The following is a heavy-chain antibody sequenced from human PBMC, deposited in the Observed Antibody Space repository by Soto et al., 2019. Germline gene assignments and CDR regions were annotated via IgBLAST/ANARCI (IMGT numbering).Heavy chain of an antibody. CDR2: IYYSGST. J-gene: IGHJ4*02. Sequence: QVQLQESGPGLVKPSETLSLTCTVSGGSISSYYWSWIRQPPGKGLEWIGYIYYSGSTNYNPSLKSRVTISVDTSKNQFSLKLSSVTAADTAVYYCAREVVRGVPQWGQGTLVTVSS. V-gene: IGHV4-59*01. CDR1: GGSISSYY. D-gene: IGHD3-10*01. CDR3: AREVVRGVPQ.